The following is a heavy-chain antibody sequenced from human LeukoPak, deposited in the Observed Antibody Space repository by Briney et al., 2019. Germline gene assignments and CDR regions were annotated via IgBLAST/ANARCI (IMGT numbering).Heavy chain of an antibody. J-gene: IGHJ4*02. V-gene: IGHV3-30-3*01. CDR3: ARDFGLYYYDSSGYTFDY. CDR2: ISYDGSNK. CDR1: GFTFSSYA. D-gene: IGHD3-22*01. Sequence: GGSLRLSCAASGFTFSSYAMHWVRLAPGKGLEWVAVISYDGSNKYYADSVKGRFTISRDNSKNTLYLQMNSLRAEDTAVYYCARDFGLYYYDSSGYTFDYWGQGTLVTVSS.